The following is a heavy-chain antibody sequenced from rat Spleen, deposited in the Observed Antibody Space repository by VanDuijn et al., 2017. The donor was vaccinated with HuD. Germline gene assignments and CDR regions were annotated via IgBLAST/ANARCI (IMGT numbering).Heavy chain of an antibody. V-gene: IGHV2-32*01. CDR3: ARWGLNDWYFDF. D-gene: IGHD1-5*01. CDR2: MWSDGDT. CDR1: GFSLTSYH. J-gene: IGHJ1*01. Sequence: QVQLKESGPGLVQPSQTLSLTCTVSGFSLTSYHVHWVRQPPGKGLEWMGIMWSDGDTSYNSALKSRLSISRDTSKSQVFIKMSSLQTEDTATYYCARWGLNDWYFDFWGPGTMVTVSS.